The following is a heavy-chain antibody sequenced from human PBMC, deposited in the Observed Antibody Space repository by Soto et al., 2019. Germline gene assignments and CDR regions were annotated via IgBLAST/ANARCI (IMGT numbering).Heavy chain of an antibody. CDR1: GYTFTSSG. J-gene: IGHJ3*01. CDR2: ISAHTGSS. CDR3: ARAFFYQGSDSRGYSFDAFDF. Sequence: QVQLVQSGAEVKKPGASVKVSCKASGYTFTSSGMSWGRQAPGQGLEWMGWISAHTGSSEYAQRFQGRVTMTTDRSTSTAYMELRSLRSDDTAVYSCARAFFYQGSDSRGYSFDAFDFWGPGTLVTVSS. D-gene: IGHD3-22*01. V-gene: IGHV1-18*01.